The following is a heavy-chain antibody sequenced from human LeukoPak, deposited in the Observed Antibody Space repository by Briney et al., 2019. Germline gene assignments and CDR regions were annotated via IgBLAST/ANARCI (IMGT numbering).Heavy chain of an antibody. V-gene: IGHV5-51*03. CDR3: ARTNPWFGELDAFDI. Sequence: GESLKLSCKGSGYSFSNYWIAWVRQMPGKGLEWMGIIYPDDSNTRYSPSFQGQVTISADKSISIASLQWSSLKASDTAMYYCARTNPWFGELDAFDIWGQGTLVTVSS. D-gene: IGHD3-10*01. CDR2: IYPDDSNT. J-gene: IGHJ3*02. CDR1: GYSFSNYW.